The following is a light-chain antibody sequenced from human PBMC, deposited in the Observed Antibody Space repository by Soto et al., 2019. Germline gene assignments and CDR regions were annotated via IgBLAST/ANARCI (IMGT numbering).Light chain of an antibody. J-gene: IGKJ1*01. CDR1: QSVSSSY. Sequence: EIVSRQSPGTLSVSPGERATLACRASQSVSSSYLAWYQQKPGQAPRLLIYGASSRATGIPARFSGSGSGTDFTLTISNLEPEDFAVYYCQQHSHWPPWTFGQGTKVDIK. V-gene: IGKV3D-20*02. CDR3: QQHSHWPPWT. CDR2: GAS.